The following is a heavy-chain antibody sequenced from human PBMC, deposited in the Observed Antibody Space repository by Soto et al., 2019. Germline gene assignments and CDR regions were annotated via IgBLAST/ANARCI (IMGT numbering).Heavy chain of an antibody. V-gene: IGHV3-30*04. D-gene: IGHD3-22*01. Sequence: GGSLRLSCAASGFTFSSYAMHWVRQAPGKGLEWVAVISYDGSNKYYADSVKGRFTISRDNSKNTLYLQMNSLRAEDTAVYYCARDRAPKDSSGFDAFDIWGQGTMVTVSS. CDR2: ISYDGSNK. CDR3: ARDRAPKDSSGFDAFDI. CDR1: GFTFSSYA. J-gene: IGHJ3*02.